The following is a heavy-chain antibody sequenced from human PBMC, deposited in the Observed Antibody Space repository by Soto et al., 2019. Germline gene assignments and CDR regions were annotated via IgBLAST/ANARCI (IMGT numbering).Heavy chain of an antibody. V-gene: IGHV4-59*01. Sequence: SETLSLTCTVSGGSISSYYWSWIRQPPGKGLEWIGYIYYSGSTNYNPSLKSRVTISVDTSKNQFSLKLSSVTAADTAVYYCARSSSSGSRILGTEYFQHWGQGTLVTVSS. CDR1: GGSISSYY. J-gene: IGHJ1*01. CDR3: ARSSSSGSRILGTEYFQH. CDR2: IYYSGST. D-gene: IGHD3-22*01.